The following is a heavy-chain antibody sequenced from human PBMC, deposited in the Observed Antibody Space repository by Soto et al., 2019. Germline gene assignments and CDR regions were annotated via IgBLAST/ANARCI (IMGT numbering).Heavy chain of an antibody. CDR3: AKGVSGYNYYGMDV. CDR1: GFTFSNYW. J-gene: IGHJ6*02. V-gene: IGHV3-74*01. D-gene: IGHD3-10*01. Sequence: PGGSLRLSCAASGFTFSNYWMHWVRQAPGMGLVWVSRINSDGSSTKYADSVKGRFTISRDNAKNTLYLQMNSLGAEDTAVYYCAKGVSGYNYYGMDVWGQGTTVTVSS. CDR2: INSDGSST.